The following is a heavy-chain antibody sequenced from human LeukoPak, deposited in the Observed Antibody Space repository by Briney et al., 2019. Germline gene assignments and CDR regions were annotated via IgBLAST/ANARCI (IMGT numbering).Heavy chain of an antibody. V-gene: IGHV3-21*01. J-gene: IGHJ4*02. Sequence: GGPLRLSCAASGFTFSSYSMNWVRQAPGKGLEWVSSISSSSSYIYYADSVKGRFTIPRDNAKNSLYLQMNSLRAEDTAVYYCARDPIQWLATFDYWGQGTLVTVSS. CDR1: GFTFSSYS. CDR3: ARDPIQWLATFDY. D-gene: IGHD6-19*01. CDR2: ISSSSSYI.